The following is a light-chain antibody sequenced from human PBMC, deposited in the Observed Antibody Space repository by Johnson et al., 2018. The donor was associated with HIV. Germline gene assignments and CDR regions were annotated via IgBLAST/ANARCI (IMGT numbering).Light chain of an antibody. CDR1: SSNIGNNY. CDR2: ENT. J-gene: IGLJ1*01. CDR3: LAWDSSLSGV. Sequence: QSVLTQPPSVSAAPGQKVTISCSGSSSNIGNNYVSWYQQLPGTAPKLLIYENTKRPSGIPDRFSGSKSGTSATLGITGLQTGDAADYYCLAWDSSLSGVFGTGTKVTVL. V-gene: IGLV1-51*02.